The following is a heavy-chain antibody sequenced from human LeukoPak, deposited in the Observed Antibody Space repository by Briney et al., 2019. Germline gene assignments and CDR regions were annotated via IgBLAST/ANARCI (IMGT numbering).Heavy chain of an antibody. J-gene: IGHJ3*02. CDR3: ATLSVGATSAFDI. D-gene: IGHD1-26*01. CDR2: ISGSGGST. V-gene: IGHV3-23*01. CDR1: GFTFSSYA. Sequence: GGSLRLSCAASGFTFSSYAMSWVRQAPGKGLEWVSAISGSGGSTYYADSVKGRFTISRDNSKNTLYLQMNSLRAEDTAVYYRATLSVGATSAFDIWGQGTMVTVSS.